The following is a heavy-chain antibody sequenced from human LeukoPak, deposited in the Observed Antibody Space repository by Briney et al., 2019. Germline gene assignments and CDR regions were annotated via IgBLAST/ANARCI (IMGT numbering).Heavy chain of an antibody. CDR2: ISSSSSTI. CDR1: GFTFSSYS. J-gene: IGHJ6*03. CDR3: ARATDVGPHYYYYYMDV. D-gene: IGHD5-24*01. V-gene: IGHV3-48*01. Sequence: GGSLRLSCAASGFTFSSYSMNWVRQAPGKGLEWVSYISSSSSTIYYADSVKGRLTISRDNAKNSLYLQMNSLRAEDTAVYYCARATDVGPHYYYYYMDVWGKGTTVTVSS.